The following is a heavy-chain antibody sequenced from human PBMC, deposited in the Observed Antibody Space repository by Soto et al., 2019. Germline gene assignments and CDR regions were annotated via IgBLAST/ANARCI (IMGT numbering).Heavy chain of an antibody. V-gene: IGHV1-2*04. J-gene: IGHJ6*02. Sequence: ASLKVYCKTSGYTFTGYYMHWGRQAPGQGLEWMGWINPNSGGTNYAQKFQGWVTMTRDTSISAAYMELSRLRSDDTAVYYCARESGYYYDSKSYYGMDVWGQGTTVTVSS. CDR3: ARESGYYYDSKSYYGMDV. D-gene: IGHD3-22*01. CDR1: GYTFTGYY. CDR2: INPNSGGT.